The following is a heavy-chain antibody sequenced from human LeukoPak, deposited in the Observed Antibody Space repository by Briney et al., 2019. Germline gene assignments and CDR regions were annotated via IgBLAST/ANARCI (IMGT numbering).Heavy chain of an antibody. CDR3: ARGGGYSYGKYYFDY. J-gene: IGHJ4*02. CDR1: GYSFTSYW. D-gene: IGHD5-18*01. Sequence: GESLQISCKASGYSFTSYWIGWVRQMPGKGLEWMGIIYPGDSDTRYSPSFQGQVTISADKSISTAYLQWSSLKASDTAMYYCARGGGYSYGKYYFDYWGQGTLVTVSS. CDR2: IYPGDSDT. V-gene: IGHV5-51*01.